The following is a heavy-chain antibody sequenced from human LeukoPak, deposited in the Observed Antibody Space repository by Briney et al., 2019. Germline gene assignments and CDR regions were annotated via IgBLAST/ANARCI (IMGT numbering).Heavy chain of an antibody. D-gene: IGHD2-2*01. Sequence: SVKVSCKASGGTFSSYAISWVRQAPGQGLEWMGRIIPIFGIANHAQKFQGRVTITADKSTSTAYMELSSLRSEDTAVYYCARDRCRSSSTSCYGGNWFDPWGQGTLVTVSS. CDR3: ARDRCRSSSTSCYGGNWFDP. J-gene: IGHJ5*02. V-gene: IGHV1-69*04. CDR1: GGTFSSYA. CDR2: IIPIFGIA.